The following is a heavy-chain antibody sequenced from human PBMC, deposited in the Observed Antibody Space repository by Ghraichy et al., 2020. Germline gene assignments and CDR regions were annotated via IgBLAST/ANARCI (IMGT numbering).Heavy chain of an antibody. D-gene: IGHD3-22*01. CDR1: GGSISSYY. V-gene: IGHV4-59*01. Sequence: SETLSLTCTVSGGSISSYYWSWIRQLPGKGLEWIGYIYYSGSTNYNPSLKSRVTISVDTSKNQFSLNLSSLTAADTAVYYCASGQYYYDSSSPNDAFDIWGQGTMVTVSS. CDR2: IYYSGST. CDR3: ASGQYYYDSSSPNDAFDI. J-gene: IGHJ3*02.